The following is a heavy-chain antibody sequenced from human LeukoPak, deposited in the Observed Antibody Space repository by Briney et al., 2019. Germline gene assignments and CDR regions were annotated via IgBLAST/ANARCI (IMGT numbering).Heavy chain of an antibody. D-gene: IGHD6-13*01. CDR2: ISAYNGNT. CDR1: GYTFTSYG. CDR3: ARGMGIAAAGTLDY. Sequence: ASVKVSCKASGYTFTSYGISWVRQAPGQGLEWMGWISAYNGNTNYAHKLQCRVTMTTDTSTSTAYIELRSLRSDDKAVYYCARGMGIAAAGTLDYWGQGTLVTVSS. J-gene: IGHJ4*02. V-gene: IGHV1-18*01.